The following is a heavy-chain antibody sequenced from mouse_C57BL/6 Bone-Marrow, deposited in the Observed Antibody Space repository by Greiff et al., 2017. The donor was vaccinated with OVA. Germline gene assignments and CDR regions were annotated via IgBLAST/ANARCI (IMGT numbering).Heavy chain of an antibody. CDR2: IYPRSGNT. Sequence: QVQLKPSGAELARPGASVKLSCKASGYTFTSYGISWVKQRTGQGLEWIGEIYPRSGNTYYNEKFKGKATLTADKSSSTAYMELRSLTSEDSAVYFCARCQIYYGYYGFAYWGQRTLVSVSA. J-gene: IGHJ3*01. D-gene: IGHD2-1*01. CDR1: GYTFTSYG. V-gene: IGHV1-81*01. CDR3: ARCQIYYGYYGFAY.